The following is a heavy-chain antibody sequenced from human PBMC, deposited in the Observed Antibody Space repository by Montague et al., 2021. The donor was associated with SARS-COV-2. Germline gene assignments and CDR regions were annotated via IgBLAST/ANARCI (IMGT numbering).Heavy chain of an antibody. CDR3: ARGAPGY. CDR2: INYGGST. Sequence: SGTLSLTCAVYGGSFSDYHWTWIRQSPGGGLEWIGQINYGGSTKYNPSLRSRVTISIDTSKNQFSLKLTSVTAADTAVYYCARGAPGYWGQGTLVTVSS. D-gene: IGHD1-1*01. V-gene: IGHV4-34*01. CDR1: GGSFSDYH. J-gene: IGHJ4*02.